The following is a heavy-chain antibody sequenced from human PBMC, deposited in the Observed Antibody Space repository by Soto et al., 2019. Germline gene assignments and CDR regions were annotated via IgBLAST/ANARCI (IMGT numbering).Heavy chain of an antibody. CDR1: GVSISSGDYY. CDR3: ANENSSYNWFDP. Sequence: PSETLSLTCTVSGVSISSGDYYWSWIRQPPGKGLEWIGYIYYSGSTYYNPSLKSRVTISVDTSKNQFSLKLSSVTAADTAVYYCANENSSYNWFDPWGQGTLVTV. J-gene: IGHJ5*02. CDR2: IYYSGST. V-gene: IGHV4-30-4*01. D-gene: IGHD6-6*01.